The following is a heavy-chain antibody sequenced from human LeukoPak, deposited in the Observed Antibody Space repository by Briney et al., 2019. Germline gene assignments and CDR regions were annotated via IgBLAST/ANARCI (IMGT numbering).Heavy chain of an antibody. J-gene: IGHJ4*02. CDR2: ISGSGGAT. CDR3: AKDGVATITFDY. V-gene: IGHV3-23*01. D-gene: IGHD5-12*01. CDR1: GFTFSNYA. Sequence: GGSLRLSCAASGFTFSNYAMSWVRQAPGKGLEWVSVISGSGGATYYADSVKGRFTVSRDNSKNTLYLQMNSLRAEDTAVYYCAKDGVATITFDYWGQGTPGHRLL.